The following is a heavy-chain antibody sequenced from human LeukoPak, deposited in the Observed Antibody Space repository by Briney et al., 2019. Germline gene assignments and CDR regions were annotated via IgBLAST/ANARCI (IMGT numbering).Heavy chain of an antibody. V-gene: IGHV3-21*01. CDR3: ARGHYDVLAASYKWTPDY. CDR2: LTSGGDYI. CDR1: GFTFNTFN. D-gene: IGHD3-9*01. Sequence: GGSLRLSCAASGFTFNTFNMNWVRRAPGKGLEWVSSLTSGGDYIYYADSVKGRFTTSRDNAKNSLSLQLNSLRVEDTAVYYCARGHYDVLAASYKWTPDYWGQGTLVTVSS. J-gene: IGHJ4*02.